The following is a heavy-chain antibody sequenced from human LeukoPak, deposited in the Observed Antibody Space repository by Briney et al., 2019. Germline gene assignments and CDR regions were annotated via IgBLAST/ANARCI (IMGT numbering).Heavy chain of an antibody. J-gene: IGHJ4*02. V-gene: IGHV4-59*08. CDR1: VVSISSYY. CDR2: IYYSGST. D-gene: IGHD6-19*01. Sequence: SETLSLTRTLSVVSISSYYWRWIRRPPGQGLEWIGYIYYSGSTNYNPPLKSRVSISVYTSKNPFSLKLSSVTAADTAVYYCARRAVAGTIDYWGQGTLGTGSP. CDR3: ARRAVAGTIDY.